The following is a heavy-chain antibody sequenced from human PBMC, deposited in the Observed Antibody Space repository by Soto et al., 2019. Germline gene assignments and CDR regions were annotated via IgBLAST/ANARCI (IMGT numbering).Heavy chain of an antibody. J-gene: IGHJ5*02. CDR1: GYSFTSYW. CDR3: AIMIADGVSWFDP. Sequence: PGESLKISCKGSGYSFTSYWIGWVRQMPGKGLEWMGIIYPGDSDTRYSPSFQGQVTISADKSISTAYMQWSSLKTSDTAMYYCAIMIADGVSWFDPWGQGTLVTAPQ. D-gene: IGHD3-22*01. V-gene: IGHV5-51*01. CDR2: IYPGDSDT.